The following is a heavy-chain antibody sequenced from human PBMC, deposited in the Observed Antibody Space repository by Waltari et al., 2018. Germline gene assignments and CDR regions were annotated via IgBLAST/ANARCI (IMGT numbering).Heavy chain of an antibody. CDR3: AKDPGVAVAGTVIDY. V-gene: IGHV3-30*02. CDR2: IRYDGSNK. D-gene: IGHD6-19*01. CDR1: GFTFSSYG. Sequence: QVQLVESGGGVVQPGGPLRLSCAASGFTFSSYGMHWVRQAPGKGLEWVAFIRYDGSNKYYADSVKGRFTISRDNSKNTLYLQMNSLRAEDTAVYYCAKDPGVAVAGTVIDYWGQGTLVTVSS. J-gene: IGHJ4*02.